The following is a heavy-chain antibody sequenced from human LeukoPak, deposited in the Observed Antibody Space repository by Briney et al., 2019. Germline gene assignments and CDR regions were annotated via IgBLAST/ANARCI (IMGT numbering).Heavy chain of an antibody. CDR2: ISYDGSNK. CDR3: AREVPDYYDSSVDLDY. J-gene: IGHJ4*02. V-gene: IGHV3-30*03. CDR1: GFTFSSYG. D-gene: IGHD3-22*01. Sequence: RSLRLSCAASGFTFSSYGMHWVRQAPGKGLEWVAVISYDGSNKYYADSVKGRFTISRDNSKNTLYLQMNSLRAEDTAVYYCAREVPDYYDSSVDLDYWGQGTLVTVSS.